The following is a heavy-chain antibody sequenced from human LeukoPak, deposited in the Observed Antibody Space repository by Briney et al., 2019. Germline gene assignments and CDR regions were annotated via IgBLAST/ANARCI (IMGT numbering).Heavy chain of an antibody. CDR2: IKQDGVEK. V-gene: IGHV3-7*03. Sequence: GGSLRLSCAASGFTFSTYWMNWARQAPGKGLEWVANIKQDGVEKYYVDSVKGRFTISRDNSKNTLYLQMNSLRAEDTAVYYCAKGVVVAPNVTPFDYWGQGTLVTVSS. CDR3: AKGVVVAPNVTPFDY. D-gene: IGHD2-2*01. CDR1: GFTFSTYW. J-gene: IGHJ4*02.